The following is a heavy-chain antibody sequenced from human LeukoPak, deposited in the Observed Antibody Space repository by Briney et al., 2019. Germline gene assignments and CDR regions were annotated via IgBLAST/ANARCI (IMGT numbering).Heavy chain of an antibody. CDR2: IRYDGSNK. D-gene: IGHD5-18*01. J-gene: IGHJ4*02. Sequence: GGSLRLSCAASGFTFSSYGMHWVRQAPGKGLEWVAFIRYDGSNKYYADSVKDRFTISRDNSKNTLYLQMNSLRAEDTAVYYCAKDPRGYSYGLFDYWGQGTLVTVSS. V-gene: IGHV3-30*02. CDR1: GFTFSSYG. CDR3: AKDPRGYSYGLFDY.